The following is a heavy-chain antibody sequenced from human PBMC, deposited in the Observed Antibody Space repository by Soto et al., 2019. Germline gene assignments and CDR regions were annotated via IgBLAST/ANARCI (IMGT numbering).Heavy chain of an antibody. V-gene: IGHV3-23*05. J-gene: IGHJ4*02. Sequence: GGSLRLSCAGSGFTPTTTPLSWVRQPPGKGLEWVATVNGAASHTYYVDSVRGRFFISRDNSKNTVTLQMNNLTVDDTAVYYCATSFRYFDNWGQGTRVTVSS. D-gene: IGHD3-9*01. CDR3: ATSFRYFDN. CDR2: VNGAASHT. CDR1: GFTPTTTP.